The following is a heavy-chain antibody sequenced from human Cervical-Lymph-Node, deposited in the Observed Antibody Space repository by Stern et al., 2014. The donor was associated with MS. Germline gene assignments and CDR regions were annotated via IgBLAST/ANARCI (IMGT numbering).Heavy chain of an antibody. CDR1: GGTVSSGSYY. J-gene: IGHJ4*02. CDR2: IYFSAKA. CDR3: ARERGDGYNFVDY. V-gene: IGHV4-61*01. Sequence: QVKLKESGPGLAKPSETLSLSCSVSGGTVSSGSYYWNWIRQPPGKGPEWIGYIYFSAKADYTPSSKSRVTISVDTSKTKFSLKLRSVTAADTALYYCARERGDGYNFVDYWGQGILVTVSS. D-gene: IGHD5-24*01.